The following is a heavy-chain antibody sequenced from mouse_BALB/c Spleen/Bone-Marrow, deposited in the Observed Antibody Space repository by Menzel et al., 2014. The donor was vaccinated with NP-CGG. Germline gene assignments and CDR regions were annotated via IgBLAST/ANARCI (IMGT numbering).Heavy chain of an antibody. V-gene: IGHV1S41*01. D-gene: IGHD5-2*01. CDR3: ARGNNSDY. Sequence: DLVKPGASVKLSCKASGYTFTSYWINWIKQRPGQGLEWIGRMAPGSVSTYYNEMFKGKATLTVDTSSSIAYIQLSSLSSEDSAVYFRARGNNSDYGGQGTTLTVSS. CDR1: GYTFTSYW. CDR2: MAPGSVST. J-gene: IGHJ2*01.